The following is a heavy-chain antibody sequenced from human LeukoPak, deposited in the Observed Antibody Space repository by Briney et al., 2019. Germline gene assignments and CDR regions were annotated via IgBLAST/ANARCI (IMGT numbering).Heavy chain of an antibody. V-gene: IGHV3-23*01. J-gene: IGHJ4*02. CDR1: GFTFSAFA. CDR3: AKGKEDKAAAIDY. Sequence: GGSLRLSCAASGFTFSAFAMTWVRQAPGKGLEWVSTITDDGYNTYSADSVKGRFTISRDNSKNTLYLQMNSLRAEDTAVYYCAKGKEDKAAAIDYWGQGTLVTVSS. CDR2: ITDDGYNT. D-gene: IGHD6-13*01.